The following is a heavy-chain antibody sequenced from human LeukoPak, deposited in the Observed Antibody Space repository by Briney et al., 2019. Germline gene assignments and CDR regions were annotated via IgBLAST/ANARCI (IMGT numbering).Heavy chain of an antibody. Sequence: ASVKFSCKAAGYTVTGYDMHWVRQAPGQGLEWMGRNNPNSGGTNYAQKFQGRVTMTRDTSISTAYMELSRLRSDDTAVYYCAREAVDSSGWYNYYYGMDVWGQGTTVTVSS. CDR1: GYTVTGYD. CDR3: AREAVDSSGWYNYYYGMDV. D-gene: IGHD6-19*01. J-gene: IGHJ6*02. V-gene: IGHV1-2*06. CDR2: NNPNSGGT.